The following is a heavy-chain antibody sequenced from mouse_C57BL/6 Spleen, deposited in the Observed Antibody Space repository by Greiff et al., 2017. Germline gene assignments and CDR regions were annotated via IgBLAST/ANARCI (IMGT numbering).Heavy chain of an antibody. CDR3: TREEGMRLRPYWYFDV. CDR1: GFTFSSYA. D-gene: IGHD2-4*01. Sequence: DVHLVESGEGLVKPGGSLKLSCAASGFTFSSYAMSWVRQTPEKRLEWVAYISSGGDYIYYADTVKGRFTISRDNAGNTLYLQMSSLKSEDTAMYYCTREEGMRLRPYWYFDVWGTGTTVTVSS. V-gene: IGHV5-9-1*02. CDR2: ISSGGDYI. J-gene: IGHJ1*03.